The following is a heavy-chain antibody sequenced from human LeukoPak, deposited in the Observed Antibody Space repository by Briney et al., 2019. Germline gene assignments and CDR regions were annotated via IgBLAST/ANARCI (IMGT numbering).Heavy chain of an antibody. V-gene: IGHV1-8*01. J-gene: IGHJ6*03. CDR2: MNPNSGNT. CDR3: ARANSPGGVYYYYMDV. Sequence: GASVKVSCKASGYTFTSYDINWVRQATGQGREWMGWMNPNSGNTGYAQKFQGRVTMTRNTSISTAYMELSSLSSEDTAVYYCARANSPGGVYYYYMDVWGRGTTVTVSS. D-gene: IGHD1-1*01. CDR1: GYTFTSYD.